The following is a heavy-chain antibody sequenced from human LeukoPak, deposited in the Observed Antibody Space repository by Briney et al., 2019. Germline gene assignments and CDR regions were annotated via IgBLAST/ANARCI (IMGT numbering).Heavy chain of an antibody. Sequence: SGGSLRLACAGPGFTFSSYSMEWVRRAPGKGLEWVSYISSSSSTIYYADSVKGRFTISRDNAKNSLYLQMNSLRAEDTAVYYCARRNPGYSYGFDYWGQGTLVTVSS. D-gene: IGHD5-18*01. CDR3: ARRNPGYSYGFDY. CDR2: ISSSSSTI. J-gene: IGHJ4*02. V-gene: IGHV3-48*01. CDR1: GFTFSSYS.